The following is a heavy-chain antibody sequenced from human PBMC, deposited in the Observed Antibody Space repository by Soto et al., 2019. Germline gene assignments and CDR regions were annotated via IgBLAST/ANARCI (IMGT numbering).Heavy chain of an antibody. D-gene: IGHD6-13*01. CDR3: ARYSSNWFQTGGMDV. CDR1: GGSISTYY. V-gene: IGHV4-4*07. J-gene: IGHJ6*02. Sequence: SLTCTVSGGSISTYYWSWIRQPAGKGLEWIGRIDTSGNTNYNPSLKSRVTMSVDTSKKQFSLKLTSVTAADTAVYYCARYSSNWFQTGGMDVWGQGTTVTVS. CDR2: IDTSGNT.